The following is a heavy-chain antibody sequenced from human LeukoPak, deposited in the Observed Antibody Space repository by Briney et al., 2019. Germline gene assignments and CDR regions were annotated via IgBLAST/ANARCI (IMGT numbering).Heavy chain of an antibody. CDR1: GFTFSDHY. CDR3: ARDRDSSGWEVYYYYYMDV. Sequence: GSLRLSCAASGFTFSDHYMDWVRQAPGKGLEWIGEINHSGSTNYNPSLKSRVTISVDTSKNQFSLKLSSVTAADTAVYYCARDRDSSGWEVYYYYYMDVWGKGTTVTVSS. J-gene: IGHJ6*03. D-gene: IGHD6-19*01. CDR2: INHSGST. V-gene: IGHV4-34*01.